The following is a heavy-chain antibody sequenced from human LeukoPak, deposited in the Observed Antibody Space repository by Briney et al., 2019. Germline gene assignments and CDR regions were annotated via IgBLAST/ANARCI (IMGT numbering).Heavy chain of an antibody. CDR2: IYPGDSDT. J-gene: IGHJ5*02. CDR1: GYSFTSYW. CDR3: AIQKYSSGWYGWFDP. Sequence: GESLKISCKGSGYSFTSYWIGWVRQMPGKGLEWMGIIYPGDSDTRYSPSFQGQVTISADKSISTAYLQWSSLKASDTAMYYCAIQKYSSGWYGWFDPWGQGTLVTVPS. V-gene: IGHV5-51*01. D-gene: IGHD6-19*01.